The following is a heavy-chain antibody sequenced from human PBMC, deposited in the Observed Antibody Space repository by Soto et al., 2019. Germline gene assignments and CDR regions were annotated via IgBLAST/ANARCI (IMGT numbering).Heavy chain of an antibody. J-gene: IGHJ6*02. D-gene: IGHD3-10*01. V-gene: IGHV4-31*03. CDR2: IYYSGST. Sequence: SETLSLTCTFSGGSISSGGYYLSWIRQHPGKGLEWIGYIYYSGSTYYNPSLKSRVTISVDTSKNQFSLKLSSVTAADTAVHYCARGGITMVRGVIIYYYGMDVWGQGTTVTVSS. CDR1: GGSISSGGYY. CDR3: ARGGITMVRGVIIYYYGMDV.